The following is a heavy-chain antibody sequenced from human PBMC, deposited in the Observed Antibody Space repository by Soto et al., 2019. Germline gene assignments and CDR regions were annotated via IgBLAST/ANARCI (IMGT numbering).Heavy chain of an antibody. CDR1: GYTFNSYG. J-gene: IGHJ4*02. CDR2: ISGHNGNT. Sequence: ASVKVSCKASGYTFNSYGISWVRQAPGQGPEWMGWISGHNGNTNHPQSLQGRVTMTTDTSRNTAYMELRSLRSDDTAVYYCARHRFNYYDNTVYYYFDYWGQGTLVTVSS. CDR3: ARHRFNYYDNTVYYYFDY. D-gene: IGHD3-22*01. V-gene: IGHV1-18*04.